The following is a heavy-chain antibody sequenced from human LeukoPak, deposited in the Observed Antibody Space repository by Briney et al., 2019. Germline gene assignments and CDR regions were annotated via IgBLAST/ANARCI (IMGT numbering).Heavy chain of an antibody. CDR2: ISYDGSN. J-gene: IGHJ6*03. CDR1: GFIFSSYA. CDR3: AKDAATSSWYNPYYYYYMDV. V-gene: IGHV3-30*04. D-gene: IGHD6-13*01. Sequence: GGSLRLSCAASGFIFSSYAMHWVRQAPGKGLEWVAVISYDGSNKYADSVKGRFTISRDNSKNTLYLQMNSLRAEDTAVYYCAKDAATSSWYNPYYYYYMDVWGKGTTVTISS.